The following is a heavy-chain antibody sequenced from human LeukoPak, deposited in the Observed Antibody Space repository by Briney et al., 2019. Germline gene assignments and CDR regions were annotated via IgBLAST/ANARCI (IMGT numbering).Heavy chain of an antibody. CDR1: GFTFSSYS. CDR2: ISSSSYI. J-gene: IGHJ4*02. CDR3: ARDIDGYNPKSDY. Sequence: GGSLTLSCAASGFTFSSYSMNWVRQAPGKGLEWVSSISSSSYIYYADSVKGRFTISRDNAENSLYLQMNSLRAEDTAVYYCARDIDGYNPKSDYWGQGTLVTVSS. D-gene: IGHD5-24*01. V-gene: IGHV3-21*01.